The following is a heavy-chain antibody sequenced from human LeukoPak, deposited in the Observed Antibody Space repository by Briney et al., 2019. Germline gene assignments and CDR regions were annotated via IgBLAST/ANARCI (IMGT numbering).Heavy chain of an antibody. CDR3: ARDYWWNYDY. V-gene: IGHV3-23*01. CDR1: GFTFSNNA. J-gene: IGHJ4*02. Sequence: GGSLRLSCAASGFTFSNNAMSWVRQAPGKGLEWVSVISGSGDSTYYADSVKGRFTMSRDNSKNTLYLQMNSLRAEDTAIYYCARDYWWNYDYWGQGTLVTVSS. D-gene: IGHD1-7*01. CDR2: ISGSGDST.